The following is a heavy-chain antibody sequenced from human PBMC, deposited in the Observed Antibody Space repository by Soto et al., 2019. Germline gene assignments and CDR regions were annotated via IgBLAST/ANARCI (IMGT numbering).Heavy chain of an antibody. CDR3: ARRGGYDYVWGSYRYSAFDI. J-gene: IGHJ3*02. CDR2: IYYSGST. Sequence: QVQLQESGPGLVKPSQTLSLTCTVSGGSISSGDYYWSWIRQPPGKGLEWIGNIYYSGSTYYNPSLKSRVTISVDTSKNQFSLKLSSVTAADTAVYYCARRGGYDYVWGSYRYSAFDIWGQGTMVTVSS. CDR1: GGSISSGDYY. D-gene: IGHD3-16*02. V-gene: IGHV4-30-4*01.